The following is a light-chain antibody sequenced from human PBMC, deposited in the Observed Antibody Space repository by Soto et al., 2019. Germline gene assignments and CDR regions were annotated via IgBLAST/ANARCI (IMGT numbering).Light chain of an antibody. Sequence: EIVLTQSPGTLSLSPGERVTLSCRARQSVGSNLAWYQQKPGQAPRPLIYGASTRATGIPARFSGSGSETEFTLTISSLQAEDSAVYFCQQYNNWPTWTFGQGTKVDIK. V-gene: IGKV3-15*01. CDR3: QQYNNWPTWT. CDR2: GAS. J-gene: IGKJ1*01. CDR1: QSVGSN.